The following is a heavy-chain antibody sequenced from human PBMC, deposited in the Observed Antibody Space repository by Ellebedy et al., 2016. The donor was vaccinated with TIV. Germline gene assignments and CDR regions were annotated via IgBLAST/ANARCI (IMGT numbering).Heavy chain of an antibody. CDR3: ARLLLHYYYYYGMDV. D-gene: IGHD2-21*01. CDR1: GGSFSGYY. J-gene: IGHJ6*02. V-gene: IGHV4-34*01. CDR2: INHSGST. Sequence: GSLRLXXAVYGGSFSGYYWSWIRQPPGKGLEWIGEINHSGSTNYNPSLKSRVTISVDTSKNQFSLKLSSVTAADTAVYYCARLLLHYYYYYGMDVWGQGTTVTVSS.